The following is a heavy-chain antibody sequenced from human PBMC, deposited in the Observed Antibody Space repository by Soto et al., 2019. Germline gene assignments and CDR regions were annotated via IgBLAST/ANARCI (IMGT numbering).Heavy chain of an antibody. CDR2: INEHGSET. V-gene: IGHV3-7*02. Sequence: EVQLVESGGDLVQPGGSLRLSCGVSELTFRNEWMTWVRQAPGKGLEWVANINEHGSETYYVDSVKGRFIISRDNAKNSLFLQMNSLRAEDTAVYYCATHSRFKKDYWGQGTRVTVSS. J-gene: IGHJ4*02. D-gene: IGHD3-3*01. CDR1: ELTFRNEW. CDR3: ATHSRFKKDY.